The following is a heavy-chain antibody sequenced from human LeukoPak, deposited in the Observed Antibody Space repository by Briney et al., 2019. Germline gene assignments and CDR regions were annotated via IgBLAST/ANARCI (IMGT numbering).Heavy chain of an antibody. CDR2: INPSGGST. CDR1: GYTFTSYY. J-gene: IGHJ6*03. CDR3: ARAAAAGETTYYYYYMDV. Sequence: ASVKVSCKASGYTFTSYYMHWVRQAPGQGLEWMGIINPSGGSTSYAQKFQGRVTMTRDMSTSTVYMELSSLRSEDTAVYYCARAAAAGETTYYYYYMDVWGKGTTVTVSS. D-gene: IGHD6-13*01. V-gene: IGHV1-46*01.